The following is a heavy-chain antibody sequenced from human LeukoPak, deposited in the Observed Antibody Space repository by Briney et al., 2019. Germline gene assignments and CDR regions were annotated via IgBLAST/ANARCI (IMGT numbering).Heavy chain of an antibody. J-gene: IGHJ4*02. D-gene: IGHD5-18*01. Sequence: ASVKVSCKASGYTFTSYYMYWVRQAPGQGLEWMGIINPNRGSTSYAQKFQGRVTMTRDMSTSTVYMELSSLRAEDTALYYCAREWGAVDTAMASRPPRAPDYWGQGTLVTVSS. CDR3: AREWGAVDTAMASRPPRAPDY. V-gene: IGHV1-46*01. CDR2: INPNRGST. CDR1: GYTFTSYY.